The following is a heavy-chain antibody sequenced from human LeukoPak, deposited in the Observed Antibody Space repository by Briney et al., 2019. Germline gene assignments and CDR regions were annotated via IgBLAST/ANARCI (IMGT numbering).Heavy chain of an antibody. Sequence: ASVKVSCKASGNTFSGNYMHRVRQAPGQGLEWMGWMNPNSGNTGYAQKFQGRVTITADKSTSTAYMELSSLRAEDTAVYYCAELGITMIGGVWGKGTTVTISS. J-gene: IGHJ6*04. CDR2: MNPNSGNT. CDR1: GNTFSGNY. D-gene: IGHD3-10*02. CDR3: AELGITMIGGV. V-gene: IGHV1-8*03.